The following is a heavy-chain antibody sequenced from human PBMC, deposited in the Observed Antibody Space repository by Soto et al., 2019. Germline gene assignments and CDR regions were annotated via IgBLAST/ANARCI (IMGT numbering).Heavy chain of an antibody. CDR1: GYTFTSYG. CDR3: ARDPRCYDLYYYYGMDV. CDR2: ISAYNGNT. V-gene: IGHV1-18*01. J-gene: IGHJ6*02. D-gene: IGHD5-12*01. Sequence: QVQLVQSGAEVKKPGASVKVSCKASGYTFTSYGISWVRQAPGQGLEWMGWISAYNGNTNYAQKLQGRVTMTTDTSTSTAYMELRSLRSDDTAVYYCARDPRCYDLYYYYGMDVWGQGTTVTVSS.